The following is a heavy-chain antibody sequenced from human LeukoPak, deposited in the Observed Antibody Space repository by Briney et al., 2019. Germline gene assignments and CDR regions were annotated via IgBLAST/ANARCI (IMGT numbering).Heavy chain of an antibody. CDR1: GFTFSSYS. J-gene: IGHJ4*02. V-gene: IGHV3-21*01. CDR3: ARMVRGRRRYYFDY. CDR2: ISSSGSYI. D-gene: IGHD3-10*01. Sequence: GGSLRLSCAASGFTFSSYSMNWVRQAPGKGLEWVSSISSSGSYIYYADSVKGRFTISRDNAKNSLYLQMNSLRAEDTAVYYCARMVRGRRRYYFDYWGQGTLVTVSS.